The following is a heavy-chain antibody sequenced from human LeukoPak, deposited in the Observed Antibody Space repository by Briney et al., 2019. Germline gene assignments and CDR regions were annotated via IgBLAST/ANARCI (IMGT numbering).Heavy chain of an antibody. J-gene: IGHJ4*02. V-gene: IGHV3-21*01. CDR3: AKGSIVASGIDF. CDR1: GFTFSSYS. D-gene: IGHD6-13*01. CDR2: ISSRSTYI. Sequence: GGSLRLSCAASGFTFSSYSTHWVRQAPGKGLEWVSSISSRSTYIYYVDSVKGRFTISRDSSKNTLYLQMNSLRAEDTAMYYCAKGSIVASGIDFWGQGTLVTVSS.